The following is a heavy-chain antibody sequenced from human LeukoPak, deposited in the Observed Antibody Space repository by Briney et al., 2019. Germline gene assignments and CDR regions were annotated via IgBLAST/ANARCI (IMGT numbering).Heavy chain of an antibody. CDR2: ISYDGSNK. CDR3: AIPIGGGWYRGVDY. D-gene: IGHD6-19*01. V-gene: IGHV3-30*03. Sequence: GGSLRLSCAASGFTFNSYGIHWVRQAPGKGLEWVAVISYDGSNKYYADSVKGRFTISRDNSKNTLYLQMNSQRAEDTAVYYCAIPIGGGWYRGVDYWGQGTLVTVSS. CDR1: GFTFNSYG. J-gene: IGHJ4*02.